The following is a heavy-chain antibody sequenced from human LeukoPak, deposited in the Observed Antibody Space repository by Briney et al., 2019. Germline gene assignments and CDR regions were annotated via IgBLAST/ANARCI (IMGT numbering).Heavy chain of an antibody. D-gene: IGHD1-14*01. Sequence: GGSLRLSCAASGFTFSSYAMTWVRQALGKGLEWVSSIVGSGAGTFYADSVKGRFTISRDNSKSTMYLQMNSLRADDTAVYYCAKGKAHDNLDWFDPWGQGNLVTVSS. J-gene: IGHJ5*02. CDR1: GFTFSSYA. CDR3: AKGKAHDNLDWFDP. CDR2: IVGSGAGT. V-gene: IGHV3-23*01.